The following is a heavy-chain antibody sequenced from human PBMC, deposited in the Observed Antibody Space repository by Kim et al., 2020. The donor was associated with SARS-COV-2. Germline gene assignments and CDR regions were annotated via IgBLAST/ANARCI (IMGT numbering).Heavy chain of an antibody. J-gene: IGHJ3*02. V-gene: IGHV3-33*06. CDR3: AKDRVALPYYGSGSFRDDAFDI. CDR2: IWYDGSNK. CDR1: GFTFSSYA. Sequence: GGSLRLSCAASGFTFSSYAMHWVRQAPGKGLEWVAVIWYDGSNKYYADSVKGRFTISRDNSKNTLYLQMNSLRAEDTAVYYCAKDRVALPYYGSGSFRDDAFDIWGQGTMVTVSS. D-gene: IGHD3-10*01.